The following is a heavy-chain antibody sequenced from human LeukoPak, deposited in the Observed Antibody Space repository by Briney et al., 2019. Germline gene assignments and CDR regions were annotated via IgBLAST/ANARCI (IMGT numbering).Heavy chain of an antibody. V-gene: IGHV3-48*04. CDR3: ARGPEDYDFWSGYYTGPFDY. CDR1: GFTFSSYR. D-gene: IGHD3-3*01. CDR2: IRSSGNTI. J-gene: IGHJ4*02. Sequence: QTGGSLRLSCAASGFTFSSYRMNWVRQAPGKGLEWVSYIRSSGNTIYYADSVKGRFTISRDDAKNSLYLQMNSLRAEDTAVHYCARGPEDYDFWSGYYTGPFDYWGQGTLVTVSS.